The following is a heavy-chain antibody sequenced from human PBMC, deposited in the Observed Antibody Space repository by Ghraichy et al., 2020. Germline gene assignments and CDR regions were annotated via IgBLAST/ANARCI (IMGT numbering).Heavy chain of an antibody. CDR2: ISSSGSTI. D-gene: IGHD2-2*01. CDR3: ARDALRIGGVVPARFDY. Sequence: LSLTCAASGFTFSDYYMSWIRQAPGKGLEWVSYISSSGSTIYYADSVKGRFTISRDNAKNSLYLQMNSLRAEDTAVYYCARDALRIGGVVPARFDYWGQGTLVTVSS. CDR1: GFTFSDYY. V-gene: IGHV3-11*01. J-gene: IGHJ4*02.